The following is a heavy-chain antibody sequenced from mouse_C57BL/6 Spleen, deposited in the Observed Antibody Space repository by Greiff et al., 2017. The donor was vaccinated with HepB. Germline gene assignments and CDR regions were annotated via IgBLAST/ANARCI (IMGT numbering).Heavy chain of an antibody. J-gene: IGHJ1*03. CDR1: GYAFSSSW. CDR2: IYPGDGDT. Sequence: QVQLQQSGPELVKPGASVKISCKASGYAFSSSWMNWVKQRPGKGLEWIGRIYPGDGDTNYNGKFKGKSTLTADKSSSTAYMQLSSLTSEDSAVYFCARDYYGGRGWYFDVWGTGTTVTVSS. D-gene: IGHD1-1*01. CDR3: ARDYYGGRGWYFDV. V-gene: IGHV1-82*01.